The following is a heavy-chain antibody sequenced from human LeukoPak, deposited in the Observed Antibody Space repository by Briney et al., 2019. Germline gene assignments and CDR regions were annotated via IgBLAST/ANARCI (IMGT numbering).Heavy chain of an antibody. CDR2: IFYSGIT. D-gene: IGHD3-10*01. CDR3: ARGGSGISNAFDI. Sequence: PSETLSLTCTVSGGSISSYYWNWIRQPPGKGLEWIGYIFYSGITNYNPSLKSRVTISVDTSKKQFSLKLTSVTAADTAVYYCARGGSGISNAFDIWGQGTMVTVSS. J-gene: IGHJ3*02. V-gene: IGHV4-59*01. CDR1: GGSISSYY.